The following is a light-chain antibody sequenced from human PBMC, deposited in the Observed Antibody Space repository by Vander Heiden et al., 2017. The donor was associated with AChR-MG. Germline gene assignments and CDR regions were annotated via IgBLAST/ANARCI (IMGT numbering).Light chain of an antibody. CDR2: NTT. CDR3: VLYMGSGISI. J-gene: IGLJ2*01. Sequence: QTVVTQEPSFSVSPGGTVTLTCGLTSGPVANSHHPSWYQQTPCQLPRTLIYNTTTRSSGVPDRFSGSLLGNKAALTITGAQADDESDYYCVLYMGSGISIFGGGTKLTVL. V-gene: IGLV8-61*01. CDR1: SGPVANSHH.